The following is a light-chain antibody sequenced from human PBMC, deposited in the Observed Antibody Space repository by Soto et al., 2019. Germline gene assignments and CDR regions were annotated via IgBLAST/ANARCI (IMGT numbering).Light chain of an antibody. Sequence: DIVMTQSPDSLAVSLGERATINCKSSQSVLYSVNNENYLAWYQQKPGQPPKLLIYWASTRESGVPDRFSGSGSVTDFTLTISSLQAEDVAVYYCQQYYSGLWTLGQGTKVEIK. CDR2: WAS. CDR3: QQYYSGLWT. J-gene: IGKJ1*01. V-gene: IGKV4-1*01. CDR1: QSVLYSVNNENY.